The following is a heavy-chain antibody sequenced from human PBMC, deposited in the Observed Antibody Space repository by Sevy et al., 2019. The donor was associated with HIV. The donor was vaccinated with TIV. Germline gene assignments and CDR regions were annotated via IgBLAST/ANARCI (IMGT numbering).Heavy chain of an antibody. CDR2: FDPEDGER. J-gene: IGHJ4*02. CDR1: GYTLTQLS. CDR3: ATTREYYQGKSGYFDY. V-gene: IGHV1-24*01. Sequence: ASVNSCKVSGYTLTQLSMHWVRQAPGKGLEWMGSFDPEDGERIYAQKFQGRITMTEDTSTDTAYMDLSSLKSDDTAVYYCATTREYYQGKSGYFDYWGQGALVTVSS. D-gene: IGHD2-15*01.